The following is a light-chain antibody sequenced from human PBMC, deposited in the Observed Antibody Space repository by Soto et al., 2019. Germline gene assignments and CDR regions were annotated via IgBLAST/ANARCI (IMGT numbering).Light chain of an antibody. CDR1: ESISSH. V-gene: IGKV3-15*01. Sequence: EIVMTQSPATLSVSPGEEVTLSCRASESISSHLAWYQQRPGRSPRLLIHEASTRATGISARFSGSGSRTEFTLTISSLQSEDCAVYYCQQYKYLWTFGQGTRVELK. CDR2: EAS. J-gene: IGKJ1*01. CDR3: QQYKYLWT.